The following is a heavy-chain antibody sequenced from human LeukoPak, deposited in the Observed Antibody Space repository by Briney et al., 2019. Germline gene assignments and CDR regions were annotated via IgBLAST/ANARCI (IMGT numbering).Heavy chain of an antibody. CDR3: ARDSQSYYTRYFDP. D-gene: IGHD3-3*01. CDR1: GGSISSYY. CDR2: IYNYGSA. V-gene: IGHV4-59*01. Sequence: PSETLSLTCTVSGGSISSYYWSWIRQPPGKGLEWIGYIYNYGSANYNPSLKSRVTISVDTSKNQFSLKLSSVTAADTAVYYCARDSQSYYTRYFDPWGQGTLVTVSS. J-gene: IGHJ5*02.